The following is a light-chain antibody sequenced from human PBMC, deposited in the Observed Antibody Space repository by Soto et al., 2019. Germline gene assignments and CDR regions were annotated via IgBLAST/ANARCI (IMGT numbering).Light chain of an antibody. V-gene: IGLV2-23*01. J-gene: IGLJ1*01. Sequence: ALTQPASVSGSPGQSITISCTGTSSDVGSYNLVSRYQQHPGKAPKLLIYDGSKRPSGVSNRFSESKSGNTASLTISGLQAEDEADYYCCSYVGNSAWVFGSGTKVTVL. CDR2: DGS. CDR1: SSDVGSYNL. CDR3: CSYVGNSAWV.